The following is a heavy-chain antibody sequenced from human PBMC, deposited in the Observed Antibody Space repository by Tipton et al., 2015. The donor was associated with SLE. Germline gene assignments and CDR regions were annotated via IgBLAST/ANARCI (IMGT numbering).Heavy chain of an antibody. CDR1: GYSISSGYY. D-gene: IGHD3-3*01. Sequence: TLSLTCNVSGYSISSGYYWGWIRQFPGKGLEWIGSFYHSGSTYYNPSLKSRVTISSDTSKNQVSLKLTSVSAADTAVYYCAGYYDFSSAYLTFWGQGTLVTVSS. J-gene: IGHJ4*02. CDR3: AGYYDFSSAYLTF. V-gene: IGHV4-38-2*02. CDR2: FYHSGST.